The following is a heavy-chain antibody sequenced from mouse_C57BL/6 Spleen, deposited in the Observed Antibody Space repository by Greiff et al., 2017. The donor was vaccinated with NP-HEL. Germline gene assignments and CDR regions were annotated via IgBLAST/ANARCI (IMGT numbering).Heavy chain of an antibody. J-gene: IGHJ4*01. CDR3: ARSDPAWVWYAMDY. CDR1: GYTFTDHT. V-gene: IGHV1-78*01. Sequence: VQLQQSDAELVKPGASVKISCKISGYTFTDHTIHWLKQRPEQGLEWIGYIYPRDGSTKYNEKFKGKATLTAHKSSSTAYMQRNSLTSEDSAVYFCARSDPAWVWYAMDYWGQGTSVTVSS. CDR2: IYPRDGST.